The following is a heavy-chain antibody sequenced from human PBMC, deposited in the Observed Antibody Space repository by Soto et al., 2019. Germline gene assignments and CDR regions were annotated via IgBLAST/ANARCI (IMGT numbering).Heavy chain of an antibody. Sequence: SGPTLVNPTQTLTLTCSFSGFSLSTSGVGVGWIRQPPGKALEWLVLLYWNEDKRYSPSLESRLTVTKDTSKNQVVLTMTNVDPVDTATYYCAHRDYYNSSGYAPFDSWGQGXLVTVSS. CDR3: AHRDYYNSSGYAPFDS. D-gene: IGHD3-22*01. V-gene: IGHV2-5*01. CDR2: LYWNEDK. J-gene: IGHJ4*02. CDR1: GFSLSTSGVG.